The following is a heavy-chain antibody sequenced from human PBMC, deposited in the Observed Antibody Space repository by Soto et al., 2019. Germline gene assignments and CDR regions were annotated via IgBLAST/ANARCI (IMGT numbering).Heavy chain of an antibody. J-gene: IGHJ4*02. V-gene: IGHV3-23*01. CDR3: ARGDSYYDFGIEC. CDR1: GFTFSNYA. CDR2: ISGSGART. D-gene: IGHD3-3*01. Sequence: LRLSCAVSGFTFSNYAMSWVRQAPGKGLEWVTSISGSGARTYYADSVKGRITTSRDNSKNTLFLQVSSLRDEDTAVYYCARGDSYYDFGIECWGQGTVVTVSS.